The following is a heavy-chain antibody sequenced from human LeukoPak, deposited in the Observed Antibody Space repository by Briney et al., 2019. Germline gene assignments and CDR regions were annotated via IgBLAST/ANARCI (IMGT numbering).Heavy chain of an antibody. J-gene: IGHJ6*02. Sequence: GGSLRLSCSASGFTFSPYSMNWVRQAPGKGLEWISYISSGGSTIYYRDSVKGRFTISRDNAENSLYLQMNSLRAEDTAVYYCARDDLGTSFYSYGMDVWGQGTTVTVSS. V-gene: IGHV3-48*04. CDR3: ARDDLGTSFYSYGMDV. D-gene: IGHD3-16*01. CDR2: ISSGGSTI. CDR1: GFTFSPYS.